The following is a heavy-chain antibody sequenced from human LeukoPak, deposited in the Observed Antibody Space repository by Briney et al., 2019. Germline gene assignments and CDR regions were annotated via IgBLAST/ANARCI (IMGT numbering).Heavy chain of an antibody. J-gene: IGHJ6*03. CDR1: GFTFSIYW. V-gene: IGHV4-34*01. Sequence: GSLRLSCAASGFTFSIYWMSWVRQPPGKGLEWIGEINHSGSTNYNPSLKSRVTISVDTSKNQFSLKLSSVTAADTAVYYCARQPGSGAGYMDVWGKGTTVTVSS. CDR3: ARQPGSGAGYMDV. CDR2: INHSGST. D-gene: IGHD1-14*01.